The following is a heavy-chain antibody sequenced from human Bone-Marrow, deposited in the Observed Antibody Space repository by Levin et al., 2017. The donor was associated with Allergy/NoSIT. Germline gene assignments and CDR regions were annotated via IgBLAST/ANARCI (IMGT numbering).Heavy chain of an antibody. CDR2: INPNSGRT. D-gene: IGHD2/OR15-2a*01. J-gene: IGHJ5*02. CDR3: ARSEYKNFPLDL. Sequence: ASVKVSCQASGYSFTSYHIQWARQAPGQGFEWMAWINPNSGRTKSSEKFQGRVTVTSDTSITTVHMDLSRLTSDDTAVYYCARSEYKNFPLDLWGQGTLVTVSS. V-gene: IGHV1-2*02. CDR1: GYSFTSYH.